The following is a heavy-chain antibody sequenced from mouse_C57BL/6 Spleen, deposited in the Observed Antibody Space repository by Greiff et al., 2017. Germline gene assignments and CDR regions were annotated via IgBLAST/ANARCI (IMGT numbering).Heavy chain of an antibody. V-gene: IGHV1-59*01. CDR1: GYTFTSYW. CDR2: IDPSDSYT. J-gene: IGHJ1*03. CDR3: ARSASYGCSYWYFDV. D-gene: IGHD1-1*01. Sequence: VQLQQPGAELVRPGTSVKLSCKASGYTFTSYWMHWVKQRPGQGLEWIGVIDPSDSYTNYNQKFKGKATVTVDTSSSTAYMQLSSLTSEDSAVYYCARSASYGCSYWYFDVWGTGTTVTVSS.